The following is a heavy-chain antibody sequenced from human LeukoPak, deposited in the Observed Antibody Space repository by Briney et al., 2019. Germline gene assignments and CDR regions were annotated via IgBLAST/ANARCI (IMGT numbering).Heavy chain of an antibody. CDR3: AREPSGGSGSSNWFDP. CDR1: GGSISSNSYY. CDR2: IYYSGST. J-gene: IGHJ5*02. V-gene: IGHV4-39*07. Sequence: PSEALSLTCTVSGGSISSNSYYWGWIRQPPGKGLEWIGSIYYSGSTYYNPSLKSRVTISVDKSKNQFSLKLSSVTAADTAVYYCAREPSGGSGSSNWFDPWGQGTLVTVSS. D-gene: IGHD3-10*01.